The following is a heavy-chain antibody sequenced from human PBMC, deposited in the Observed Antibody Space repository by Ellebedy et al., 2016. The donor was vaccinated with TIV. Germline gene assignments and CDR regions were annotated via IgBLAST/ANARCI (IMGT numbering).Heavy chain of an antibody. Sequence: SETLSLTCTVSGYSISSGYYWGWIRQPPGKGLEWIGSIYHSGSTSYNPSLKSRVTISVDTSKNQVSLKLSSVTAADTAVYYCAREPWEQGQHGDAFDIWGQGTLVTVSS. CDR1: GYSISSGYY. D-gene: IGHD1-26*01. CDR2: IYHSGST. J-gene: IGHJ3*02. CDR3: AREPWEQGQHGDAFDI. V-gene: IGHV4-38-2*02.